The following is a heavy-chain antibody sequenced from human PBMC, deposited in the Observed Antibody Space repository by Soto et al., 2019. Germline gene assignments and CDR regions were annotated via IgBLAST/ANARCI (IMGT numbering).Heavy chain of an antibody. Sequence: GGSLRLSCAASGFTFSNAWMSWVRQAPGKGLEWVGRIKSKTDGGTTDYAAPVKGRFTISRDDSKNTLYLQMNGLKTEDTAVYYCTTDHRFDGGPYWGQGTLVTVSS. CDR1: GFTFSNAW. J-gene: IGHJ4*02. V-gene: IGHV3-15*01. CDR3: TTDHRFDGGPY. CDR2: IKSKTDGGTT. D-gene: IGHD2-15*01.